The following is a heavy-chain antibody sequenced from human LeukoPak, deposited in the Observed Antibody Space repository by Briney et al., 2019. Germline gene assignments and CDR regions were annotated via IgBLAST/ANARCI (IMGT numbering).Heavy chain of an antibody. CDR2: IKSKIAGGTT. CDR3: TTGNWGPY. Sequence: PGGSLRLSCAASGFTFNNAWMNWVRQAPGKGLEWVGRIKSKIAGGTTDFGAPVRGRFGISRDDSENTMYLHMNSLRTEDTAVYYCTTGNWGPYWGQRTLVTVSS. J-gene: IGHJ4*02. D-gene: IGHD7-27*01. V-gene: IGHV3-15*07. CDR1: GFTFNNAW.